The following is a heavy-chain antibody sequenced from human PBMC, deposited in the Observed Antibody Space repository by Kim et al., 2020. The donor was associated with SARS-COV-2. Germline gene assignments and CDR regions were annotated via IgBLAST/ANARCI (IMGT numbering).Heavy chain of an antibody. CDR2: FDPEDGKP. CDR1: GYTVADLT. V-gene: IGHV1-24*01. CDR3: ATRYESYHYYYGLDV. J-gene: IGHJ6*02. Sequence: SVKVSCKVSGYTVADLTIHWVRQAPGKGLEWMGRFDPEDGKPIYAQKFQGRVTMTEDTSTDTAFIELSSLRSEDTALYYCATRYESYHYYYGLDVWGQGTTVTVSS. D-gene: IGHD2-15*01.